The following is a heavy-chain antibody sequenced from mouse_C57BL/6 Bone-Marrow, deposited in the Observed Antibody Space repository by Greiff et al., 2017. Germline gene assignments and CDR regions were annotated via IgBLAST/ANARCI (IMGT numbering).Heavy chain of an antibody. CDR2: INPYNGGT. CDR1: GYTFPDYY. Sequence: VQLKESGPVLVKPGASVKMSCKASGYTFPDYYMNWVKQSHGKSLEWIGVINPYNGGTSYNQKFKGKATFTVAKSSSTAYMELNSLTSEDSAVYYCARKALYSWFAYWGQGTLVTGSA. CDR3: ARKALYSWFAY. V-gene: IGHV1-19*01. J-gene: IGHJ3*01. D-gene: IGHD2-1*01.